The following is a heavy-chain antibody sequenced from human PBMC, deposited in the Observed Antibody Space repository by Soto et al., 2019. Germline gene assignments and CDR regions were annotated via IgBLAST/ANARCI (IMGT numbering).Heavy chain of an antibody. D-gene: IGHD2-2*01. J-gene: IGHJ3*02. CDR3: ARERSGRCSSTSCYVRAFDI. CDR2: IYYSGST. V-gene: IGHV4-31*03. Sequence: QVQLQESGPGLVKPSQTLSLTCTVSGGSISSGGYYWSWIRQHPGKGLEWIGYIYYSGSTYSNPSLNSRVTLSVDTSKNQFSLKLRSVTAADTAVYYCARERSGRCSSTSCYVRAFDIWGQGTMVTVSS. CDR1: GGSISSGGYY.